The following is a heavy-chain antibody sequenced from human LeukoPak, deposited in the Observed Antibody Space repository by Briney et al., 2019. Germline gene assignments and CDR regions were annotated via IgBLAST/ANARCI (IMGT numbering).Heavy chain of an antibody. D-gene: IGHD2-2*01. Sequence: SETLPLTCTVSGGSIISGGSYWGWIRQPPGKGLEWIGSIYYSGSTWYNPALKSRATISVDTPKNQFSLRLTSVTAADTAVYYCSRRDCSQSSCFYWYFDLWGRGTLLTVSS. V-gene: IGHV4-39*07. CDR1: GGSIISGGSY. J-gene: IGHJ2*01. CDR2: IYYSGST. CDR3: SRRDCSQSSCFYWYFDL.